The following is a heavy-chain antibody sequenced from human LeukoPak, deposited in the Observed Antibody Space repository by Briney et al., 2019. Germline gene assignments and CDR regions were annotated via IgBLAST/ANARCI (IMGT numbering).Heavy chain of an antibody. Sequence: SETLSLTCTVSGGSISSSSYYWGWIRQPPGKGLEWIGSIYYSGSTYYNPSLKSRVTISVDTSKNQFSLKLSSVTAADTAVYYCARDWTMVVGHAFDIWGQGTMVTVSS. CDR3: ARDWTMVVGHAFDI. CDR2: IYYSGST. J-gene: IGHJ3*02. V-gene: IGHV4-39*07. D-gene: IGHD4-23*01. CDR1: GGSISSSSYY.